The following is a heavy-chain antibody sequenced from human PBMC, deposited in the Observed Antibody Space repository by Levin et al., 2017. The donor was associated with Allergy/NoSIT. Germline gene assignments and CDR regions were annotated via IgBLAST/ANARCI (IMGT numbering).Heavy chain of an antibody. CDR3: ARLLYGSGSLSWKGWFDP. CDR2: INPNSGGT. V-gene: IGHV1-2*02. D-gene: IGHD3-10*01. J-gene: IGHJ5*02. Sequence: GESLKISCKASGYTFTDYYMHWVRQAPGQGLEWMGWINPNSGGTSYAQKFQGRVTMTRDTSISTAYMELSRLRSDDTAVYYCARLLYGSGSLSWKGWFDPWGQGTLVTVSS. CDR1: GYTFTDYY.